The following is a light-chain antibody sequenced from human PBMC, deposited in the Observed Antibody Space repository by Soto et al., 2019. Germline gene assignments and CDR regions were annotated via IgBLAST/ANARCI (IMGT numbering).Light chain of an antibody. CDR2: EDN. J-gene: IGLJ2*01. V-gene: IGLV6-57*04. Sequence: NFMLTQPHSVSXXPGKTVTISCTRSSGSIASNYVQWYQQRPGSAPTTVMYEDNQRPSGVPDRFSGSIDSSSNSASLTISGLKTEDEADYYCQSYDSSNVVFGGGTKLTVL. CDR3: QSYDSSNVV. CDR1: SGSIASNY.